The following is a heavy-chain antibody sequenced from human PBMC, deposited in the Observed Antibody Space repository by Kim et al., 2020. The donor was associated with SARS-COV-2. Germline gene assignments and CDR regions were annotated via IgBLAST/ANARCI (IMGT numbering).Heavy chain of an antibody. D-gene: IGHD1-26*01. V-gene: IGHV3-53*04. J-gene: IGHJ4*02. CDR3: ARGYSGLGIHFDY. Sequence: YADSVKGRFTISRHNSKNTLYLQMNSLRAEDTAVYYCARGYSGLGIHFDYWGQGTLVTVSS.